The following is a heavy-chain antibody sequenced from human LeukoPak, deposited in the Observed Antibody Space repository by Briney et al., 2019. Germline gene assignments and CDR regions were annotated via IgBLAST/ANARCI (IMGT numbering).Heavy chain of an antibody. CDR3: ARLSVGATGFDY. D-gene: IGHD1-26*01. CDR1: GASISSYY. J-gene: IGHJ4*02. CDR2: IYYSGST. V-gene: IGHV4-59*08. Sequence: SETLSLTCTVSGASISSYYWSWIRQPPGKGLEWIGYIYYSGSTNYNPSLKSRVTISVDTSKNQFSLKLSSVTAADTAVYYCARLSVGATGFDYWGQGTLVTVSS.